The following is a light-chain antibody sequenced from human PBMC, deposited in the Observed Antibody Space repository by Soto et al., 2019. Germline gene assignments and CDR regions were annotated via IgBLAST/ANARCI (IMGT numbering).Light chain of an antibody. Sequence: DIPMTQSPSTLSASVGDRVTITCRASQSISTWLAWYQQKPGKAPKLLIYKASSLEGGVPSRLSGSGSETAFNIPISNLQPDDFAASYCQQYNTYPLTFGGGTTVEIK. CDR2: KAS. CDR3: QQYNTYPLT. J-gene: IGKJ4*01. CDR1: QSISTW. V-gene: IGKV1-5*03.